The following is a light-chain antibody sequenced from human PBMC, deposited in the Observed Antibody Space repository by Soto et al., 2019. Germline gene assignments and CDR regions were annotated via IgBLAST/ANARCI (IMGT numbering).Light chain of an antibody. J-gene: IGLJ2*01. CDR2: LNSDGSH. CDR3: QAWGSGPVV. V-gene: IGLV4-69*01. CDR1: SGHSSYA. Sequence: QPVLTQSPSASASLEASVKLTCTLSSGHSSYAIAWHQQQPEKGPRYLMKLNSDGSHSKGDGLPDRFSGSSSGAERYLTISSLQSEDEADYYCQAWGSGPVVFGGGAKLTVL.